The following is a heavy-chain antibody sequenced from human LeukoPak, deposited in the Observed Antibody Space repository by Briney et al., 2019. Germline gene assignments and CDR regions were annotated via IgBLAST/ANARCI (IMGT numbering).Heavy chain of an antibody. V-gene: IGHV4-34*01. J-gene: IGHJ5*02. CDR1: GGSFSGYY. CDR3: AITIAQKLVLWFDP. D-gene: IGHD6-13*01. CDR2: INHRGST. Sequence: SETLSLTCAVYGGSFSGYYWSWMRQPPGKGLEWIGEINHRGSTNYNPSLKSRVTISVDTSKNQISLKLSSVTAADTAVYYCAITIAQKLVLWFDPWGQGTLVTVSS.